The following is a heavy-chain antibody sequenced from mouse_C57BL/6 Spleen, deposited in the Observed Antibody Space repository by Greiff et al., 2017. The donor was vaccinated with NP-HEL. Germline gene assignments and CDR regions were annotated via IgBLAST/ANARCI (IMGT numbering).Heavy chain of an antibody. CDR2: IYPGSGNT. Sequence: SGPELVKPGASVKISCKASGYSFTSYYIHWVKQRPGQGLEWIGWIYPGSGNTKYNEKFKGKATLTADTSSSTAYMQLSSLTSEDSAVYYCASLLHYAMDYWGQGTSVTVSS. CDR1: GYSFTSYY. D-gene: IGHD2-1*01. J-gene: IGHJ4*01. CDR3: ASLLHYAMDY. V-gene: IGHV1-66*01.